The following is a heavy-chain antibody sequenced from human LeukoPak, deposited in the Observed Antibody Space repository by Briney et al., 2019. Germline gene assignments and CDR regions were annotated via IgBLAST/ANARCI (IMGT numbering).Heavy chain of an antibody. CDR3: TRARYFTTINCYPNDY. CDR2: MNPDSGNP. V-gene: IGHV1-8*01. CDR1: GHAFTSPD. J-gene: IGHJ4*02. Sequence: ASVKVSCKASGHAFTSPDIDWVRQAAGQGLEWMGWMNPDSGNPGPAQKFQGRLTLTRDTSISTASMELSSQTSEAPAWIYGTRARYFTTINCYPNDYWGQGTLVTVAS. D-gene: IGHD2-8*01.